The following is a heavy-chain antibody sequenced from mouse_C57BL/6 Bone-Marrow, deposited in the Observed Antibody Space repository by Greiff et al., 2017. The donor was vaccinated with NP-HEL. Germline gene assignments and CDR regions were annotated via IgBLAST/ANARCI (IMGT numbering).Heavy chain of an antibody. D-gene: IGHD1-1*01. Sequence: EVKLVESGGGLVQPGGSLKLSCAASGFTFSDYGMRWVRQAPEKGLEWVAYISSGSSTIYYADTVKGRFTISRDNAKNTLFLQMTSLRSEDTAMYYCARQGIYYYGSSPFAYWGQGTLVTVSA. CDR2: ISSGSSTI. CDR1: GFTFSDYG. CDR3: ARQGIYYYGSSPFAY. V-gene: IGHV5-17*01. J-gene: IGHJ3*01.